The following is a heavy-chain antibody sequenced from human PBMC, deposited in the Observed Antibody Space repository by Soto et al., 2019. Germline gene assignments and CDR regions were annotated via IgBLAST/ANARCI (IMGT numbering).Heavy chain of an antibody. CDR1: GYTFTSYG. J-gene: IGHJ5*02. CDR2: ISAYNGNT. CDR3: ARDELGGDTFDP. D-gene: IGHD4-17*01. V-gene: IGHV1-18*01. Sequence: ASVKVSCKASGYTFTSYGISWVRQAPGQGLEWMGWISAYNGNTNYAQKLQGRVTMTTDTSTSTAYMELRSLRSDDAAVYYCARDELGGDTFDPWGQGTLVTVSS.